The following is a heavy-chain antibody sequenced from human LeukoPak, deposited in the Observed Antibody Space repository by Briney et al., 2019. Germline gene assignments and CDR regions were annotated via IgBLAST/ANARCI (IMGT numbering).Heavy chain of an antibody. CDR2: IYPGDSDT. CDR3: ARPYSGSYSAFDI. Sequence: GESLKISCKGSGYSFTSYWIGWVRQMPGKGLEWMGIIYPGDSDTRYSPSFQGQVTISADKSISTAYLQWSSLKASDTATYYCARPYSGSYSAFDIWGQGTMVTVSS. J-gene: IGHJ3*02. D-gene: IGHD1-26*01. V-gene: IGHV5-51*01. CDR1: GYSFTSYW.